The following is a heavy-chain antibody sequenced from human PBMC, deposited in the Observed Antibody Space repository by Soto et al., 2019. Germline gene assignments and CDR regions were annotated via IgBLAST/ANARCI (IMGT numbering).Heavy chain of an antibody. CDR3: ARRLDPYYYDSGGYEDAFDI. V-gene: IGHV1-69*13. CDR1: GGTFSSYA. Sequence: ASVKVSCKASGGTFSSYAISWVRQAPGQGLEWMGGIIPIFGTANYAQKFQGRVTITADESTSTAYMELSSLRSEDTAVYYCARRLDPYYYDSGGYEDAFDIWGQGTMVTVSS. CDR2: IIPIFGTA. J-gene: IGHJ3*02. D-gene: IGHD3-22*01.